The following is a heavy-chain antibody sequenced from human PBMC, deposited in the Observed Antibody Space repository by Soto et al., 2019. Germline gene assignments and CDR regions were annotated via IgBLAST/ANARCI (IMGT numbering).Heavy chain of an antibody. CDR2: IIPIFGTA. D-gene: IGHD6-6*01. J-gene: IGHJ6*02. V-gene: IGHV1-69*06. Sequence: QVQLVQSGAEVKKPGSSVKVSCKASGGTFSSYAISWVRQAPGQGLEWMGGIIPIFGTANYAQKFQGRVTSTADKSTSTDDMELSSLRTEDTAVYYCARSTPRAARPYYYCGMDLWGQGTTVTVSS. CDR3: ARSTPRAARPYYYCGMDL. CDR1: GGTFSSYA.